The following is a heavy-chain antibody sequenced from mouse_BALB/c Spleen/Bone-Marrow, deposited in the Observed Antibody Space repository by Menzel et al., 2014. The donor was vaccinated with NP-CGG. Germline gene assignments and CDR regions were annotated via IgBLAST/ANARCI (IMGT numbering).Heavy chain of an antibody. Sequence: VQVVESGAELVKPGASVKLSCTASGYTFNSYWMHWVRQRPGQGLVWIGEINPSNGRTNYNERFKNKATLTVARSSSTAYIQLSSLTSGDSAVYFCARGRVFYGNLFDYWGQGTTLTVSS. CDR3: ARGRVFYGNLFDY. CDR1: GYTFNSYW. D-gene: IGHD2-1*01. V-gene: IGHV1S81*02. J-gene: IGHJ2*01. CDR2: INPSNGRT.